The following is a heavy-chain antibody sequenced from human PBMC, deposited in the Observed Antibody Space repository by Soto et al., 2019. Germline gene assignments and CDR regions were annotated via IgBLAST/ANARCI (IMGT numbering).Heavy chain of an antibody. CDR2: MNPNNGET. J-gene: IGHJ5*02. CDR3: ARVAVAARPRWYNWFDP. Sequence: QEQLVQSGAEVKKPGASVKVSCKTSGYTFTDYDSNWVRQATGQGLEWIGWMNPNNGETGYAQKFQGRVTMTRSASLSTAYLELSSLRSEDTAVYYCARVAVAARPRWYNWFDPWGQGTLVTVSS. V-gene: IGHV1-8*01. CDR1: GYTFTDYD. D-gene: IGHD2-15*01.